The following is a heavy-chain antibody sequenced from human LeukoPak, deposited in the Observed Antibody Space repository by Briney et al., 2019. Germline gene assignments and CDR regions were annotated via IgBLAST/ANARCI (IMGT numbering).Heavy chain of an antibody. J-gene: IGHJ4*02. CDR2: IRYDGSNK. V-gene: IGHV3-30*02. CDR1: GFTFSSYG. D-gene: IGHD1-26*01. CDR3: ATPYSGGYYDVHY. Sequence: GGSLRLSCAASGFTFSSYGMHWVRQAPGKGLEWVTFIRYDGSNKYYADSVKGRFTISRDNSKNTLYLQMNSLRAEDTAVYYCATPYSGGYYDVHYWGQGTLVTVSS.